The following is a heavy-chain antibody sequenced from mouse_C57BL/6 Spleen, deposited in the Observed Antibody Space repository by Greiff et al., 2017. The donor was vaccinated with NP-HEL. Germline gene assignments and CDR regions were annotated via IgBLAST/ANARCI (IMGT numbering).Heavy chain of an antibody. CDR1: GYTFTSYW. CDR3: ARRGYDYDDFDY. V-gene: IGHV1-55*01. Sequence: VQLQQPGAELVKPGASVKMSCKASGYTFTSYWITWVKQRPGQGLEWIGDIYPGSGSTNYNEKFKSKATLTVDTSSSTAYMQLSSLTSEDSAVYYCARRGYDYDDFDYWGQGTTLTVSS. CDR2: IYPGSGST. D-gene: IGHD2-4*01. J-gene: IGHJ2*01.